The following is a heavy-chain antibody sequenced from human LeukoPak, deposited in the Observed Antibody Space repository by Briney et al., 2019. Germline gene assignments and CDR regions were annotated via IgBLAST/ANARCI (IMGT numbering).Heavy chain of an antibody. CDR1: GFSFSSYT. CDR3: AKRGIMIRGVIIIGFNKEAYYFDC. CDR2: VGSGGTT. D-gene: IGHD3-10*01. J-gene: IGHJ4*02. Sequence: GGSLRLSCAASGFSFSSYTMNWVRQAPGKGLERVSGVGSGGTTYYADSVKGRFIISRDNSKNTLYLQMNSLRAEDTAVYYCAKRGIMIRGVIIIGFNKEAYYFDCWGQGTLVTVSS. V-gene: IGHV3-23*01.